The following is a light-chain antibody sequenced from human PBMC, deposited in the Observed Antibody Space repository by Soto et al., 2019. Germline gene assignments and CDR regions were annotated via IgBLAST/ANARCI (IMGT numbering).Light chain of an antibody. J-gene: IGLJ1*01. CDR1: SSNIGGNS. CDR3: GSWDSSLSAYV. CDR2: DDN. V-gene: IGLV1-51*01. Sequence: QSALAQPPSVSAVPGQKVTISCSGSSSNIGGNSVSWYQQLPGTAPKLLIYDDNKRPSGIPDRFSGSKSGTSATLGITGFQTGDEADYYCGSWDSSLSAYVFGTGTKVTVL.